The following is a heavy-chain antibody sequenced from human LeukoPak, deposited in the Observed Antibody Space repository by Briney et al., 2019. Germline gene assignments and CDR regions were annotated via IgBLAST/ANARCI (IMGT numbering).Heavy chain of an antibody. V-gene: IGHV3-23*01. CDR2: ISGSGGST. CDR3: AKGLPDYGDYIEGY. CDR1: GFTFSSFA. Sequence: KPGGSLRLSCAASGFTFSSFAMSWVRQAPGKGLEWVSTISGSGGSTNYADSVKGRFTFSRDNSKNTLSLQMNSLRAEDTAVYYCAKGLPDYGDYIEGYWGQGTLVTVSS. D-gene: IGHD4-17*01. J-gene: IGHJ4*02.